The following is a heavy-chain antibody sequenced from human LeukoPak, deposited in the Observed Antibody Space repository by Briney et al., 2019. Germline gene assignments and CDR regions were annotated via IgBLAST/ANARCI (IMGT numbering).Heavy chain of an antibody. J-gene: IGHJ6*02. Sequence: GGSLRLSCAASGFTFDDYAMHWVRQAPGKGLEWVSGISWNSGSIGYADSAKGRFTISRDNAKNSLYLQMNSLRAEDTAVYYCAKEKYYYGSGISDVWGQGTTVTVSS. CDR1: GFTFDDYA. CDR2: ISWNSGSI. V-gene: IGHV3-9*01. CDR3: AKEKYYYGSGISDV. D-gene: IGHD3-10*01.